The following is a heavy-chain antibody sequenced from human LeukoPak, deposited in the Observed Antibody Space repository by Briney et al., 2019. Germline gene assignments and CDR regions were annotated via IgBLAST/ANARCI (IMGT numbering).Heavy chain of an antibody. CDR2: IWYDGSNK. Sequence: GGSLRLSCAASGFTFSSYGMHWVRQAPGKGLEWVAVIWYDGSNKYYTDSVKGRFTISRDNSKNTLDLQMNSLRAEDTATYYCAKEKRNLRGARDAFDIWGQGTLVTVSA. CDR3: AKEKRNLRGARDAFDI. D-gene: IGHD1-26*01. J-gene: IGHJ3*02. V-gene: IGHV3-33*06. CDR1: GFTFSSYG.